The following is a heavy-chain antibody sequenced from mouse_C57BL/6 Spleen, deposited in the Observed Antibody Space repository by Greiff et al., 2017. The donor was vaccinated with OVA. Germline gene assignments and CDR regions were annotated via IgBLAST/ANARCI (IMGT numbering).Heavy chain of an antibody. CDR3: AREPITTVVAFDY. D-gene: IGHD1-1*01. Sequence: EVKLMESGPGLVKPSQSLSLTCSVTGYSITSGYYWNWIRQFPGNKLEWMGYISYDGSNNYNPSLKNRISITRDTSKNQFFLKLNSVTTEDTATYYCAREPITTVVAFDYWGQGTTLTVSS. CDR1: GYSITSGYY. CDR2: ISYDGSN. V-gene: IGHV3-6*01. J-gene: IGHJ2*01.